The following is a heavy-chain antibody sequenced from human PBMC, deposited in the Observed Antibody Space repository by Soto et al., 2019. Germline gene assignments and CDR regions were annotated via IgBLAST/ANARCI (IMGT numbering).Heavy chain of an antibody. V-gene: IGHV4-61*01. CDR2: IYYSGST. CDR3: ARQGYGDYSIFDY. J-gene: IGHJ4*02. Sequence: PSETLSLTCTVSGGSVSSGSYYWSWIRQPPGKGLEWIGYIYYSGSTNYNPSLKSRVTISVDTSKNQFSLKLSSVTAADTAVYYCARQGYGDYSIFDYWGQGTLVTVSS. D-gene: IGHD4-17*01. CDR1: GGSVSSGSYY.